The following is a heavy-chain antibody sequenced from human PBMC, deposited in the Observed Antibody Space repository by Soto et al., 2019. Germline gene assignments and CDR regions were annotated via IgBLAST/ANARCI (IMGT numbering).Heavy chain of an antibody. D-gene: IGHD6-19*01. J-gene: IGHJ4*02. Sequence: QVQLVESGGGVVQPGRSLRLSCAASGFNFSSYVMHWVRQAPGKGLAWVAVIWYDGGNKYYADSVKGRFTISRDNSKNTLYLQMNSLRAEDTAVYYCARDGQWLPRDGLRSSYYFDYWRQGTLVSVSS. CDR3: ARDGQWLPRDGLRSSYYFDY. V-gene: IGHV3-33*01. CDR2: IWYDGGNK. CDR1: GFNFSSYV.